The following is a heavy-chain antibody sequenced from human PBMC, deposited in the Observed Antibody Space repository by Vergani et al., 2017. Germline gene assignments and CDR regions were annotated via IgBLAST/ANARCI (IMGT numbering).Heavy chain of an antibody. J-gene: IGHJ6*02. CDR3: AXDLYCSSTSCPDYYGMDV. CDR2: ISAYNGNT. Sequence: QVQLVQSGAEVKTPGASVKVSCKASGYTFTSYGISWVRQAPGQGLEWMGWISAYNGNTNYAQKLQGRVTMTTDTSTSTAYMELRSLRSDDTAVYYCAXDLYCSSTSCPDYYGMDVWGQGSTVTVSS. V-gene: IGHV1-18*01. CDR1: GYTFTSYG. D-gene: IGHD2-2*01.